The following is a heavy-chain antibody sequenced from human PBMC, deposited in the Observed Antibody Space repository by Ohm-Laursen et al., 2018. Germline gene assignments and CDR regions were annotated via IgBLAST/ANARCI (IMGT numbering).Heavy chain of an antibody. J-gene: IGHJ4*02. V-gene: IGHV3-23*01. D-gene: IGHD1-26*01. CDR3: AKDEGYSGSNYPAEVFDN. Sequence: GSLRLSCAASGFTFRNYAMSWVRRAPGKGLEWVSTISGSGGSTYNADSVKGRFTISRDNSKNTLYLQMKSLRAEDTALYYCAKDEGYSGSNYPAEVFDNWGQGILVTVSS. CDR2: ISGSGGST. CDR1: GFTFRNYA.